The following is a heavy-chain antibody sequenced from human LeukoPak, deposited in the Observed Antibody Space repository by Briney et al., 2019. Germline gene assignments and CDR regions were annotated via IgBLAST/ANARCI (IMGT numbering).Heavy chain of an antibody. CDR2: ISGSGGST. CDR1: GFTFSSYA. V-gene: IGHV3-23*01. Sequence: PGGSLRLSCAASGFTFSSYAMSWVRQAPGKGLEWVSAISGSGGSTYYADSVKGRFTISRDNSKNTLYLQVNSLRAEDTAVYYCAKDRYYYDSSPFDYWGQGTLVTVSS. J-gene: IGHJ4*02. D-gene: IGHD3-22*01. CDR3: AKDRYYYDSSPFDY.